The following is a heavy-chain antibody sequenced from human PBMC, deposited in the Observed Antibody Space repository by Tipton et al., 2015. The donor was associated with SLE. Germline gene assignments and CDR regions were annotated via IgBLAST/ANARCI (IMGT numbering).Heavy chain of an antibody. J-gene: IGHJ6*02. CDR1: GGSISSHY. CDR2: IYYNGST. D-gene: IGHD6-13*01. V-gene: IGHV4-59*11. CDR3: ARVRSSSWYADYNYGMDV. Sequence: TLSLTCSVSGGSISSHYWSWIRQPPGKGLELIGYIYYNGSTNYNPSLKSRVTISEDTSKNQLSLKLTSVTAADTAVYYCARVRSSSWYADYNYGMDVWGQGTTVTVSS.